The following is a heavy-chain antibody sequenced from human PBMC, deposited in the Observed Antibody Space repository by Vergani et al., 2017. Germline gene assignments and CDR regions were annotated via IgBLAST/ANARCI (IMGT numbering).Heavy chain of an antibody. CDR2: IRSDESRR. D-gene: IGHD2-21*01. CDR1: GFTFNSYG. CDR3: TAEKXVAFYYSYYHMDV. Sequence: QVQLVESGGGVVQPGGSLRLSCAASGFTFNSYGMHWVRQAPGKGLEWVASIRSDESRRYYGDSMEGPFTISRDNSKNTLYLQMNSLKIEDTALYFCTAEKXVAFYYSYYHMDVWGKGTTVTVSS. V-gene: IGHV3-30*02. J-gene: IGHJ6*03.